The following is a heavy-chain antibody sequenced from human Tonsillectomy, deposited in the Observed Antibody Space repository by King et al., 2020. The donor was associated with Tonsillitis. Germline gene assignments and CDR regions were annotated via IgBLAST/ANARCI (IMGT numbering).Heavy chain of an antibody. V-gene: IGHV4-34*01. CDR3: ARGRSYWFDP. J-gene: IGHJ5*02. D-gene: IGHD3-16*02. CDR1: GGSFSGYY. CDR2: INHSGST. Sequence: VQLQQWGAGLLKPSETLSLTCAVYGGSFSGYYWSWIRQPPGKGLEWIGEINHSGSTNYNPSLKSRVTISVDTSKNQFSLKLSAVTAADTAVYYCARGRSYWFDPWGQGTLVTVSS.